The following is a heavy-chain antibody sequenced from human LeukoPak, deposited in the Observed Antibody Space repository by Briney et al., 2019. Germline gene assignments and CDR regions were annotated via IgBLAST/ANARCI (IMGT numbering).Heavy chain of an antibody. Sequence: PGGSLRLSCAASGFTFSSYGMSWVRQAPGKGLEWVSSISGSGGTTYYADSVKGQFTISRDNSKNTPYLQMNSLRADDTAVYSCAKDPPTVMANAFHIWGQGTMVTVS. CDR3: AKDPPTVMANAFHI. V-gene: IGHV3-23*01. CDR1: GFTFSSYG. CDR2: ISGSGGTT. D-gene: IGHD5-18*01. J-gene: IGHJ3*02.